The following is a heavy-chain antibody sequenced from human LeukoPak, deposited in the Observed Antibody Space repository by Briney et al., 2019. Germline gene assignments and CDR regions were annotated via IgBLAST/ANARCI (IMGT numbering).Heavy chain of an antibody. D-gene: IGHD2-15*01. CDR1: GGSISSYY. Sequence: KPSETLSLTCTVSGGSISSYYWSWIRQPPGKGLEWIGYIHFSGSTNYNPSFKSRVTISVDTSKNQFSLRLSSVTSADTAVYYCARDHRCSGGSCYYVGDYWGQGTLVTVSS. J-gene: IGHJ4*02. V-gene: IGHV4-59*01. CDR2: IHFSGST. CDR3: ARDHRCSGGSCYYVGDY.